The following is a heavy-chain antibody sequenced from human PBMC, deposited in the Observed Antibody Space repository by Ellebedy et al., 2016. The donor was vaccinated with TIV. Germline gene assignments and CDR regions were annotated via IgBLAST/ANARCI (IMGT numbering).Heavy chain of an antibody. CDR1: GFTFSRHW. CDR2: INGDGGFT. D-gene: IGHD2-21*02. CDR3: STLSDTGY. Sequence: PGGSLRLSCAASGFTFSRHWMRWIRQAPGKGLVWLSRINGDGGFTSHADFVKGRFTISRDNAKNTLYLQMNSLKAGDTAMYYCSTLSDTGYWGHGTLVTVSS. J-gene: IGHJ4*01. V-gene: IGHV3-74*01.